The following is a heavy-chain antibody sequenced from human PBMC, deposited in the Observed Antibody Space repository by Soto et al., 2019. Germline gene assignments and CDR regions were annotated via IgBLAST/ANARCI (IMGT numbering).Heavy chain of an antibody. D-gene: IGHD4-4*01. Sequence: QVQLVQSGAEVKKPGSSVTVSCKASGGTFSSYAISWVRQAPGQGLAWMGGIIPIFGTADYAQKFQGRVTITADESTSTAYMELSSLRSEDTAVYYCATHMTTVGYGYVMDVWGQGTTVTVSS. CDR3: ATHMTTVGYGYVMDV. CDR1: GGTFSSYA. CDR2: IIPIFGTA. V-gene: IGHV1-69*12. J-gene: IGHJ6*02.